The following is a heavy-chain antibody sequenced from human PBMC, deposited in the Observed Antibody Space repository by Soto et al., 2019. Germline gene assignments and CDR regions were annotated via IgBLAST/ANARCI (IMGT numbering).Heavy chain of an antibody. CDR2: ISAYNGNT. Sequence: QVQRVQSGAEVKKPGASVKVSCKASGYTFTSYGISWVRQAPGQGLAWLGWISAYNGNTNYAQKRQGRVTMTTDSSTSTAYMELRSLRSDDTAVYYCAKCRSYHDALDILCQGTMVTVSS. J-gene: IGHJ3*02. CDR1: GYTFTSYG. D-gene: IGHD3-22*01. V-gene: IGHV1-18*04. CDR3: AKCRSYHDALDI.